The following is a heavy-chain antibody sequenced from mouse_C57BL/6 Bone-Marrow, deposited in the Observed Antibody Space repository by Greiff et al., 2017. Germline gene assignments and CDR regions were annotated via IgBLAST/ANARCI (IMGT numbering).Heavy chain of an antibody. CDR1: GFTFSDYG. CDR3: ARPVYYSSFFDY. Sequence: DVKLVEPGGGLVKPGGSLKLSCAASGFTFSDYGMHWVRQAPEKGLEWVAYISSGSSTTYYADTVKGRITISRDNAKNTLFLHMTSLRSEDTAMYYGARPVYYSSFFDYWGQGTTLTVSS. V-gene: IGHV5-17*01. CDR2: ISSGSSTT. J-gene: IGHJ2*01. D-gene: IGHD2-5*01.